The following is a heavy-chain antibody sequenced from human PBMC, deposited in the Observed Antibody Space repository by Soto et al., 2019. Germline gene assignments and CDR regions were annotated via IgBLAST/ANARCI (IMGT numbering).Heavy chain of an antibody. CDR2: ISWNSEKR. CDR3: AKGENAMDV. J-gene: IGHJ6*02. CDR1: GFTFDDHA. D-gene: IGHD1-1*01. V-gene: IGHV3-9*01. Sequence: GGSLRLSCAASGFTFDDHAMHWVRQAPGKGLEWVSGISWNSEKRGYADSVTGRFTISRDNTKNSLYLQMNSLKPEDTALYYCAKGENAMDVWGHGTTVTVSS.